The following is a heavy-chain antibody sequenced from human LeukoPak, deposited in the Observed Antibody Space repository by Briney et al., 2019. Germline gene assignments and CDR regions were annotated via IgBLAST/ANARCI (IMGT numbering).Heavy chain of an antibody. Sequence: GGSLRLSCAASGFTFSSYRMNWVRQAPGKGLEWVSYISSSSSTIYYADSVKGRFTISRDNSKNSLYLQMNSLRTEDTALYYCAKGGLRYFDWSKYYMDVWGKGTTVTVSS. D-gene: IGHD3-9*01. V-gene: IGHV3-48*04. J-gene: IGHJ6*03. CDR2: ISSSSSTI. CDR3: AKGGLRYFDWSKYYMDV. CDR1: GFTFSSYR.